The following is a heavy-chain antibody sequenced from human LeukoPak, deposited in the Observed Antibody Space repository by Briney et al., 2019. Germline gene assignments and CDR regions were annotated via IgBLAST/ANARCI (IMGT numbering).Heavy chain of an antibody. CDR3: AKDVSRNTAMAFDY. CDR1: EFSVGSNY. CDR2: IYSGGST. D-gene: IGHD5-18*01. J-gene: IGHJ4*02. V-gene: IGHV3-66*01. Sequence: GGSLRLSCAASEFSVGSNYMTWVRQAPGKGLEWVSLIYSGGSTYYADSVKGRFTISRDNSKNTLYLQMNSLRAEDTAVYYCAKDVSRNTAMAFDYWGQGTLVTVSS.